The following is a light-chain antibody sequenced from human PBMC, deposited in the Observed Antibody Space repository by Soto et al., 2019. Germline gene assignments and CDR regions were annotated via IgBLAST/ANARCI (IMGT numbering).Light chain of an antibody. CDR1: QSVSSSY. Sequence: DIVLTQSPGTLSLSPGERATLSCRASQSVSSSYLAWYQRKPGQAPRLLIYGASSRATGIPDRFSGSGSGTDFTLSISRLEPEDFAVYYCQQYGSSPVTFGQGTKVEIK. J-gene: IGKJ1*01. V-gene: IGKV3-20*01. CDR2: GAS. CDR3: QQYGSSPVT.